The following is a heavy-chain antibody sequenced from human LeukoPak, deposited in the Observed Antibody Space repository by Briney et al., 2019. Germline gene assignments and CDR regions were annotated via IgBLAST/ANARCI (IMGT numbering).Heavy chain of an antibody. CDR1: GFTLSSYA. D-gene: IGHD2-15*01. J-gene: IGHJ4*02. Sequence: PGGSLRLSCAASGFTLSSYAMSWVRQAPGKGLEWVSAISGSGGSTYYADSVKGRFTISRDNSKNTLYLQMNSLRAEDTAVYYCAKARGYCSGGSCFVGGYWGQGTLVTVSS. V-gene: IGHV3-23*01. CDR2: ISGSGGST. CDR3: AKARGYCSGGSCFVGGY.